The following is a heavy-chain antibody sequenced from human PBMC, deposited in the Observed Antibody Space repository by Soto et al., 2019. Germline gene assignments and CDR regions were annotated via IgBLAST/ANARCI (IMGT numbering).Heavy chain of an antibody. CDR2: TYQSGSA. Sequence: TLSLTCSVSGYSIRTSDDNWSWIRQPPGKGLEWIGYTYQSGSAYYNPSLKSRVTISVDRSKNQFSLNLTSVTAADTAVYYCARDYYGMDVWGQGTTVTVSS. V-gene: IGHV4-30-2*01. J-gene: IGHJ6*02. CDR1: GYSIRTSDDN. CDR3: ARDYYGMDV.